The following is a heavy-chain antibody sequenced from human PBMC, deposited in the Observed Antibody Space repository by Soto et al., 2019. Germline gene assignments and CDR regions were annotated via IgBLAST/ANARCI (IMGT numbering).Heavy chain of an antibody. D-gene: IGHD2-2*01. CDR2: IYYSGSA. CDR3: ARLHCNSPNCVPLDS. V-gene: IGHV4-39*01. CDR1: GGSISSVSYY. Sequence: TSETLSLTCPVSGGSISSVSYYWGWIRQPPGKGLEWIGSIYYSGSAYYSPSLKSRVTMPVDTSKNQLSLKLSSVTAADTAVYYCARLHCNSPNCVPLDSWGQGTLVTVSS. J-gene: IGHJ5*01.